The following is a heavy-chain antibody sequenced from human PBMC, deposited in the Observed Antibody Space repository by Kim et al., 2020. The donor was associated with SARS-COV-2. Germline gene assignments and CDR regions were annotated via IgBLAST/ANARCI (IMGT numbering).Heavy chain of an antibody. Sequence: ASVKVSCKASGYTFTGYYIHWVRQAPGQGLEWMGWINPNSGGTNYAQKFQDWVTMTRDTSISTAYMELSRLRSDDTAVYYCAREEYSYGFDHYYYGMDVWGQGTTVTVSS. V-gene: IGHV1-2*04. CDR3: AREEYSYGFDHYYYGMDV. J-gene: IGHJ6*02. CDR1: GYTFTGYY. D-gene: IGHD5-18*01. CDR2: INPNSGGT.